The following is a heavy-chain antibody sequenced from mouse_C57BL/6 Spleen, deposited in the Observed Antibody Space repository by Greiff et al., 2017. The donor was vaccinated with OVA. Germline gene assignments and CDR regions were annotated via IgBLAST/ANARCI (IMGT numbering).Heavy chain of an antibody. D-gene: IGHD1-1*01. CDR3: AVITTVVSYYYAMDY. CDR2: IHPNSGST. CDR1: GYTFTSYW. Sequence: VQLQQPGAELVKPGASVKLSCKASGYTFTSYWMHWVKQRPGQGLEWIGMIHPNSGSTNYNEKFKSKATLTVDKSSSTAYMQLSSLTSEDSAVYYCAVITTVVSYYYAMDYWGQGTSVTVSS. V-gene: IGHV1-64*01. J-gene: IGHJ4*01.